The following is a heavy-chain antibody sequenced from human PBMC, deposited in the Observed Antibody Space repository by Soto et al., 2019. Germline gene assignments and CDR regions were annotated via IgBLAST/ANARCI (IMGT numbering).Heavy chain of an antibody. CDR2: IKSDGSGT. CDR3: ARGDGDYYDGNGYLGRH. Sequence: EVQLVESGGGLVQPGGSLTLSCAASGFTFSSYWMHWVRQAPGKGLVWVARIKSDGSGTIYADSVKGRLTISRDNARNTLYLQMDGLRAADTAVYFCARGDGDYYDGNGYLGRHWGQGTLVTVSS. CDR1: GFTFSSYW. J-gene: IGHJ4*02. D-gene: IGHD3-22*01. V-gene: IGHV3-74*01.